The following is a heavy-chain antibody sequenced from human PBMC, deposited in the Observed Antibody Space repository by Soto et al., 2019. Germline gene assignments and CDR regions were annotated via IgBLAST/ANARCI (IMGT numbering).Heavy chain of an antibody. D-gene: IGHD3-3*01. CDR1: GYSFSTNG. V-gene: IGHV1-18*04. J-gene: IGHJ5*02. Sequence: QVQLAQSGAEVKKPGASITVSCKASGYSFSTNGVSWVRQAPGQGLEWMGWISANTGDTLYSEKFEDRITLTAATTTTTAYMELRSLRPDDTATYFCATDKGDFTFGPWGQGTLITVSS. CDR2: ISANTGDT. CDR3: ATDKGDFTFGP.